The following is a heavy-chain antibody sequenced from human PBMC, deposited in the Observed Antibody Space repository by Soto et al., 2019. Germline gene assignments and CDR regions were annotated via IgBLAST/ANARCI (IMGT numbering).Heavy chain of an antibody. J-gene: IGHJ4*02. Sequence: EVQLVESGGGLVQPGGSLKLSCAASGFTFSGSTIHWVRQTSGKGLEWVGRIPSKTHTYAKAYAASVKGRFTISRDDSKNTAYLQMNSLKTEDTAVYYCTRQHLDVPVASAIDYWGQGTLVTVSS. D-gene: IGHD6-19*01. CDR3: TRQHLDVPVASAIDY. CDR2: IPSKTHTYAK. V-gene: IGHV3-73*02. CDR1: GFTFSGST.